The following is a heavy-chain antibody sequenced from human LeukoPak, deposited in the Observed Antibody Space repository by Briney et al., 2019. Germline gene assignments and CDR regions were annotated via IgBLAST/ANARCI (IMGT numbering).Heavy chain of an antibody. CDR3: TRGYSGSYRIDY. V-gene: IGHV3-74*01. CDR1: GFTFSSYW. D-gene: IGHD1-26*01. CDR2: INSDGSTT. J-gene: IGHJ4*02. Sequence: GGSLRLSCAASGFTFSSYWMHWVRQAPGKGLVWVSRINSDGSTTSDADSVKGRFTISRDNAKNALYLQMNSLRAEDTAVYYCTRGYSGSYRIDYWGQGTLVTVSS.